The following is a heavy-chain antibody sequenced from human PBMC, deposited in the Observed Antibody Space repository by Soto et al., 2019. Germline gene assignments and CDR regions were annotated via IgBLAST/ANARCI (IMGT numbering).Heavy chain of an antibody. CDR2: IYHSGST. J-gene: IGHJ4*02. D-gene: IGHD6-19*01. CDR3: AVIAVAGDFDY. Sequence: PSETLSLTCALSGGSISSSNWCSWVRQPPGKGLEWIGEIYHSGSTNYNPSLKSRVTISVDKSKNQFSLKLSSVTAADTAVYYCAVIAVAGDFDYWGQGTQVTVS. V-gene: IGHV4-4*02. CDR1: GGSISSSNW.